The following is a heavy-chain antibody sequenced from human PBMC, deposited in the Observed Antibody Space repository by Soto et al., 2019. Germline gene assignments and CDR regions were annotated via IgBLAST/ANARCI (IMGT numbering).Heavy chain of an antibody. J-gene: IGHJ4*02. D-gene: IGHD3-3*01. Sequence: QVQLQESGPGLVKPSQTLSLTCTVFGGSISTGGYYWSWIRQRPGKGLEWIGYIYYSGSTSYHPALKSRVTISMDTSKRQFNLRLITVTAADTAVYYCAGTVLGVKTRDDYWGQGALVTVAS. V-gene: IGHV4-31*03. CDR1: GGSISTGGYY. CDR3: AGTVLGVKTRDDY. CDR2: IYYSGST.